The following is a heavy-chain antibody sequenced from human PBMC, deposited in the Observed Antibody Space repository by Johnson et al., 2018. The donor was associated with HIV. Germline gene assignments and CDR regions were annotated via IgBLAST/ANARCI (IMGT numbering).Heavy chain of an antibody. CDR2: ISGSGGST. D-gene: IGHD6-13*01. Sequence: QVQVVESGGGLVQPGGSLRLSCAASGFTFTSYWMSWVRQAPGKGLEYVSAISGSGGSTYYADSVKGRFTISRDNSKNTLYLQMNSLATEDTAVYYCARGLLAGNDAFDIWGQGTMVTVSS. CDR3: ARGLLAGNDAFDI. CDR1: GFTFTSYW. V-gene: IGHV3-64*04. J-gene: IGHJ3*02.